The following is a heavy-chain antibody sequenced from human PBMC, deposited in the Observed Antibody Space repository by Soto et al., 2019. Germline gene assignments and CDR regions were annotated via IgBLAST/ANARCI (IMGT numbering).Heavy chain of an antibody. J-gene: IGHJ6*02. CDR3: ARRRADRFDWNAPYGLDV. Sequence: QVQLQESGPGLVKPSETLSLTCTVSGGSISSYHWIWIRQPPGKGLEWIGYVYYSGITNYIPSLQNRVTISVDTSKKQVSRTLRSVTAADTAAYYCARRRADRFDWNAPYGLDVWGPGTTVIVSS. D-gene: IGHD1-1*01. CDR1: GGSISSYH. V-gene: IGHV4-59*08. CDR2: VYYSGIT.